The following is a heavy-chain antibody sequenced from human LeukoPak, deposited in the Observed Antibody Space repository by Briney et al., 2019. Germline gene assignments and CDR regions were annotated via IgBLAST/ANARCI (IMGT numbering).Heavy chain of an antibody. Sequence: GASVKVSCKASGYTFTSYGISWVRHAPGQGLEWMGGIIPIFDTANYAQKFQGRVTITADESTSTAYMELSSMRSEDTAVYYCARWPTAMDLSSDYYYYMDVWGKGTTVTISS. D-gene: IGHD5-18*01. CDR1: GYTFTSYG. CDR2: IIPIFDTA. CDR3: ARWPTAMDLSSDYYYYMDV. J-gene: IGHJ6*03. V-gene: IGHV1-69*13.